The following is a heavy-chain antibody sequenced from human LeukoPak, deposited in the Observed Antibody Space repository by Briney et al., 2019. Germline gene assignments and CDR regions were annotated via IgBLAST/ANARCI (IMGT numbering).Heavy chain of an antibody. V-gene: IGHV1-69*13. CDR2: IIPIFGTA. D-gene: IGHD6-13*01. CDR1: GGTFSSYA. Sequence: ASVKVSCKASGGTFSSYAISWVRQAPGQGLEWMGGIIPIFGTANYAQKFLGRVTITADESTSTAYMELSSLRSEDTAVYYCAREQQQLGFDYWGQGTLVTVSS. J-gene: IGHJ4*02. CDR3: AREQQQLGFDY.